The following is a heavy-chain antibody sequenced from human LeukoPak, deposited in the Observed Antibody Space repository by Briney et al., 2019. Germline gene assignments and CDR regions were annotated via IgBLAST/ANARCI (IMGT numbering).Heavy chain of an antibody. J-gene: IGHJ4*02. CDR1: GYSLTELP. V-gene: IGHV1-24*01. D-gene: IGHD6-19*01. CDR3: ATGPNSSGWYLFDY. CDR2: FDPEDGET. Sequence: GASVKVSCKVSGYSLTELPMHWVRQAPVKGLEWMGGFDPEDGETIYAQKFQGRVTMTEDTSTDTAYMELRSLISEDTAVYYCATGPNSSGWYLFDYWGQGTLVTVSS.